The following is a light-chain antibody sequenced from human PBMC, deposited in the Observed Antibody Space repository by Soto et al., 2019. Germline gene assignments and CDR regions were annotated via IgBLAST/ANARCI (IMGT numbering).Light chain of an antibody. CDR2: GAS. Sequence: EIVLTQSPGTLSLSPGERATLSCRASQSVSSSYLAWYQQKPGQAPRLLIYGASSRATGIPDRFSGSGSVTDFTLTISRLEPEDFAVYYCQQYYNWLTFGGGTKVDIK. CDR3: QQYYNWLT. J-gene: IGKJ4*01. CDR1: QSVSSSY. V-gene: IGKV3-20*01.